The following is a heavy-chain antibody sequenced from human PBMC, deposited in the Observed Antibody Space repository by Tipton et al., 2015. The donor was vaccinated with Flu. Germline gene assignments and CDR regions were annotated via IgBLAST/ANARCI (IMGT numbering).Heavy chain of an antibody. V-gene: IGHV3-74*01. CDR3: ARDTVTDAAYFQH. CDR2: INRDGSDT. Sequence: SLRLSCAASGFTFSSYRMHWVRQVPGKGLVWVSRINRDGSDTRYADFVKGRFTISRDNAKNTLFLQMNSLRGEDTAVYYCARDTVTDAAYFQHWGQGTLVTVSS. D-gene: IGHD4-17*01. J-gene: IGHJ1*01. CDR1: GFTFSSYR.